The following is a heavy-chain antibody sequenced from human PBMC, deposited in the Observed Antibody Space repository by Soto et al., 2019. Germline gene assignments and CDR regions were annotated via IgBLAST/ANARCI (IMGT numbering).Heavy chain of an antibody. D-gene: IGHD3-3*01. CDR1: GYTFTSYY. Sequence: ASVKVACKASGYTFTSYYMHWVRQAPGQGLEWMGIINPSGGSTSYAQKFQGRVTMTRDTSTSTVYMELSSLRSEDTAVYYCARGNVKLRFLEWSLDAFDIWGQGTMVTVS. CDR2: INPSGGST. CDR3: ARGNVKLRFLEWSLDAFDI. V-gene: IGHV1-46*01. J-gene: IGHJ3*02.